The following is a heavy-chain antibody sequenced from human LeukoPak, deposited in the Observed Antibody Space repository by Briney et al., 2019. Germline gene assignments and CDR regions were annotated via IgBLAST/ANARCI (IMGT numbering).Heavy chain of an antibody. J-gene: IGHJ4*02. CDR1: GFTYVDYG. Sequence: GGSLRLSCATSGFTYVDYGLSWVRRARGRGLEWLCAINYNCSIKDYADSVKGRFTISRDNAKISLYLRIDSLRAEDTALYYCARDRLGPSFSVSHFDLWGQGTLVTVSS. CDR2: INYNCSIK. D-gene: IGHD3-3*02. CDR3: ARDRLGPSFSVSHFDL. V-gene: IGHV3-20*04.